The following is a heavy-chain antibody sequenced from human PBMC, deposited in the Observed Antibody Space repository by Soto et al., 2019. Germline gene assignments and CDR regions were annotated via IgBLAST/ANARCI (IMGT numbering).Heavy chain of an antibody. Sequence: PSETLSLTCAVSGGSISSGDYSWSWIRQPPGKGLDWIGYIYHSGSTYYNPSLKSRVTISVDTSKNQFSLKLSSVTAADTAVYYCASQDYYYGSGRQKYYYGMDVWGQGTTVTVSS. V-gene: IGHV4-30-2*01. CDR3: ASQDYYYGSGRQKYYYGMDV. J-gene: IGHJ6*02. CDR1: GGSISSGDYS. CDR2: IYHSGST. D-gene: IGHD3-10*01.